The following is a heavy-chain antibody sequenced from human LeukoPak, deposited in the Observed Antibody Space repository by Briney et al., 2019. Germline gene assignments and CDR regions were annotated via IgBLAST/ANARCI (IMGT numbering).Heavy chain of an antibody. Sequence: SETLSLTCAVYGGSFSGYYWSWIRQPPEKGLEWIGEINHSGSTNYNPSLKSRVTISVDTSKNQFSLKLSSVTAADTAVYYCARIPPRSYCSGGSCYRNAFDIWGQGTMVTVSS. CDR2: INHSGST. V-gene: IGHV4-34*01. J-gene: IGHJ3*02. D-gene: IGHD2-15*01. CDR3: ARIPPRSYCSGGSCYRNAFDI. CDR1: GGSFSGYY.